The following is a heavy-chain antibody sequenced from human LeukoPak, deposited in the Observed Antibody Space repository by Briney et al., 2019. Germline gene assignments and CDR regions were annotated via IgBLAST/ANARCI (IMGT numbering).Heavy chain of an antibody. CDR3: ARHSLILTGYPFDY. Sequence: SETLSLTCTVSGGSISSGDYYWSWIRQPPGKELEWIGYIYYSGSTKYNPSLKSQVIISVDTSKNQFSLKLSSVTAADTAVYYCARHSLILTGYPFDYWGQGTLVTVSS. CDR2: IYYSGST. D-gene: IGHD3-9*01. J-gene: IGHJ4*02. CDR1: GGSISSGDYY. V-gene: IGHV4-61*08.